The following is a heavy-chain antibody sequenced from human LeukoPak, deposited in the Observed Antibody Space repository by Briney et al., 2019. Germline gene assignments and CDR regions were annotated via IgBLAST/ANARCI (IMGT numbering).Heavy chain of an antibody. CDR3: ATYPWYFDL. J-gene: IGHJ2*01. D-gene: IGHD2-2*01. CDR2: ISAYNGNT. V-gene: IGHV1-18*04. Sequence: GASVKVSCQASGYTFTSYGISRVRQAPGQGLEWMGWISAYNGNTNYAQKLQGRVTMSTDTSTITGYMELRSLRSDDAAVYVCATYPWYFDLWGRGTLVTVSS. CDR1: GYTFTSYG.